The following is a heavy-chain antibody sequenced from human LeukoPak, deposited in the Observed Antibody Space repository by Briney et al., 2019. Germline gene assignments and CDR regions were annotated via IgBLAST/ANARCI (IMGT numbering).Heavy chain of an antibody. CDR3: AKDLSVIVVVPAALDAFDI. D-gene: IGHD2-2*01. J-gene: IGHJ3*02. Sequence: PGGFLRLSCAASGFTFSSYAMSWVRQAPGKGLEWVSAISGSGGSTYYADSVKGRFTISRDNSKNTLYLQMNSLRAEDTAVYYCAKDLSVIVVVPAALDAFDIWGQGTMVTVSS. CDR1: GFTFSSYA. CDR2: ISGSGGST. V-gene: IGHV3-23*01.